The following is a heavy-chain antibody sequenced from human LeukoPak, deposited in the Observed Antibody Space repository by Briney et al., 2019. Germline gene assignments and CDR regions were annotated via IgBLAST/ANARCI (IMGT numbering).Heavy chain of an antibody. CDR3: ARQKKAVAGPIAD. D-gene: IGHD6-19*01. Sequence: GGSLRLSCAASGFTFSSYAMSWVRQAPGKGLEWVSAISGSGGSTYYADSVKGRFTIPRDNSKNTLYLQMNSLRAEDTAVYYCARQKKAVAGPIADWGQGTLVTVSS. J-gene: IGHJ4*02. CDR1: GFTFSSYA. V-gene: IGHV3-23*01. CDR2: ISGSGGST.